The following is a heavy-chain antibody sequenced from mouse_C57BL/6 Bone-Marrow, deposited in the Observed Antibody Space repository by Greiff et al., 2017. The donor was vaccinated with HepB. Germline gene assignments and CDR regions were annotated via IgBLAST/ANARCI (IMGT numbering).Heavy chain of an antibody. V-gene: IGHV5-16*01. CDR1: GFTFSDYY. CDR3: ARYYYGSSYCYAMDY. Sequence: EVQLVESEGGLVQPGSSMKLSCTASGFTFSDYYMAWVRQVPEKGLEWVANINYDGSSTYYLDSLKSRFIISKDNAKNILYLQMSSLKSEDTATYYCARYYYGSSYCYAMDYWGQGTSVTVSS. CDR2: INYDGSST. J-gene: IGHJ4*01. D-gene: IGHD1-1*01.